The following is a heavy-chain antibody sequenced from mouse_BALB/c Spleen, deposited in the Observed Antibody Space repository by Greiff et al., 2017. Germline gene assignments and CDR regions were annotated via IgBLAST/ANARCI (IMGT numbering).Heavy chain of an antibody. CDR3: ARQSCYGYAMDY. CDR1: GFTFSSYT. V-gene: IGHV5-12-2*01. CDR2: ISNGGGSN. D-gene: IGHD1-1*02. J-gene: IGHJ4*01. Sequence: EVQLVESGGGLVQPGGSLKLSCAASGFTFSSYTMSWVRQTPEKRLEWVAYISNGGGSNYYPDTVKGRFTISRDNAKNTLYLQMSSLKSEDTAMYYCARQSCYGYAMDYWGQGTSVTVSS.